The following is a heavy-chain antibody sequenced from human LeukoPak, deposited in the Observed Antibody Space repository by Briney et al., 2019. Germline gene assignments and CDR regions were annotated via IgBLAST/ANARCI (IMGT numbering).Heavy chain of an antibody. J-gene: IGHJ4*02. D-gene: IGHD1-20*01. CDR3: ARDSEYNWTHFDY. V-gene: IGHV1-18*01. Sequence: QKLQGRVTMTTDTSTSTAYMELRSLRSDDTAVYYCARDSEYNWTHFDYWGQGTLVTVSS.